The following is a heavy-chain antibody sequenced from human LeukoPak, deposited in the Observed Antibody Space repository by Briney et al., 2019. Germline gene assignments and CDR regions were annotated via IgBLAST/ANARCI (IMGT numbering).Heavy chain of an antibody. J-gene: IGHJ4*02. V-gene: IGHV4-39*01. Sequence: SETLSLTCTVSGGSISSSSYYWGWIRQPPGKGLEWIGSIYYSGSTYYNPSLKSRVTISVDTPKNQFSLKLSSVTAADTAVYYCARSLGWLRLGGTSFDYWGQGTLVTVSS. D-gene: IGHD5-12*01. CDR1: GGSISSSSYY. CDR2: IYYSGST. CDR3: ARSLGWLRLGGTSFDY.